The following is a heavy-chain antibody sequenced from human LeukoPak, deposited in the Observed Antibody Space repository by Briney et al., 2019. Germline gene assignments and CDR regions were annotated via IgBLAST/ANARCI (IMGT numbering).Heavy chain of an antibody. J-gene: IGHJ4*02. D-gene: IGHD3-9*01. Sequence: PGRSLRLSCAASGFTFSSYGMHWVRQAPGKGLEWVSAIVGSGANTYYADSVKGRFTISRDNPRNTLYLQMNSLRAEDTAVYYCAKWGDYDVLTGYYDPDNWGQGTLVTVSS. CDR3: AKWGDYDVLTGYYDPDN. CDR1: GFTFSSYG. V-gene: IGHV3-23*01. CDR2: IVGSGANT.